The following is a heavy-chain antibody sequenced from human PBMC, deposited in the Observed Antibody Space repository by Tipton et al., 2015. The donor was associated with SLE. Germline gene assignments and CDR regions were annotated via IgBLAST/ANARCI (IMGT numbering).Heavy chain of an antibody. CDR1: GGSISSGDYY. J-gene: IGHJ4*02. V-gene: IGHV4-61*08. D-gene: IGHD1-1*01. Sequence: TLSLTCTVSGGSISSGDYYWSWIRQPPGKGLEWIGYISYSGNSYYNPSLKSRVTISVDTSKNQFSLKLFSVTAADTAVYYCARGGPATGRPFDHWGQGTLVTVSS. CDR2: ISYSGNS. CDR3: ARGGPATGRPFDH.